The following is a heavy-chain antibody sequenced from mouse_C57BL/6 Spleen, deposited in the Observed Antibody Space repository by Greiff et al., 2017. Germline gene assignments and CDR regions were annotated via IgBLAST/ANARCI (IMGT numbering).Heavy chain of an antibody. CDR2: IYPRSGNT. Sequence: QVQLQQSGAELARPGASVKLSCKASGYTFTSYGISWVKQRTGQGLEWIGEIYPRSGNTYYNEKFKGKATLTADKSSSTAYMELRSLTSEDSAVYFCARDDGNYPYYYAMDYWGQVTSVTVSS. V-gene: IGHV1-81*01. D-gene: IGHD2-3*01. CDR3: ARDDGNYPYYYAMDY. CDR1: GYTFTSYG. J-gene: IGHJ4*01.